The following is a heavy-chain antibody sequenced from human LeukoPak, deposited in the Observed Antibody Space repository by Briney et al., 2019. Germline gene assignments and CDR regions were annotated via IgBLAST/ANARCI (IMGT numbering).Heavy chain of an antibody. CDR1: GGSISSGSYY. V-gene: IGHV4-61*02. D-gene: IGHD2-15*01. Sequence: SETLSLTCTVSGGSISSGSYYWSWIRQPAGKGLEWIGRIYTSGSTNYNPSLKSRVTISVDTSKNQFSLKLSSVTAADTAVYYCARDVASFDPWGQGTLVTVSS. CDR3: ARDVASFDP. CDR2: IYTSGST. J-gene: IGHJ5*02.